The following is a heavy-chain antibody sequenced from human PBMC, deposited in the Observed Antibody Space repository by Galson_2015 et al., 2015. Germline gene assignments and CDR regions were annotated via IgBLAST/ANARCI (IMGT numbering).Heavy chain of an antibody. CDR3: ARTHIVVTSEIDH. CDR1: GFSFRSFG. V-gene: IGHV3-33*01. J-gene: IGHJ4*02. Sequence: SLRLSCAASGFSFRSFGMHWVRQAPGKGLEWVAVIWFDASKKYYADSVKGRFTISRDNSQNTLYLQMNSLRAEDTAVYYCARTHIVVTSEIDHWGQGTLVTVSS. CDR2: IWFDASKK. D-gene: IGHD1-26*01.